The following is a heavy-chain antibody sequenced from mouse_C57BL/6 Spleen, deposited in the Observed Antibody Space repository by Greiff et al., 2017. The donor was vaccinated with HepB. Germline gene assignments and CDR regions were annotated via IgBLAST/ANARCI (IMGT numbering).Heavy chain of an antibody. V-gene: IGHV1-63*01. D-gene: IGHD4-1*01. CDR2: IYPGGGYT. Sequence: VQLQQSGAELVRPGASVKMSCKASGYTFTNYWIGWVKQRPGQGLEWIGDIYPGGGYTNYNEKFKGKATLTADKSSSTAYMQLSSLTSEDSAIYYWARKLTGTFDYWGQGTTLTVSS. J-gene: IGHJ2*01. CDR3: ARKLTGTFDY. CDR1: GYTFTNYW.